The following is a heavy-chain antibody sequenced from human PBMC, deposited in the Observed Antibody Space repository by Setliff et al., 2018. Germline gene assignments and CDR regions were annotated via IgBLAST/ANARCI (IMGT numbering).Heavy chain of an antibody. V-gene: IGHV3-74*01. CDR3: VRGSAYSSGSFDC. CDR1: EFTLSTYW. D-gene: IGHD3-22*01. CDR2: INSDGSTT. Sequence: PGGSLRLSCAASEFTLSTYWIHWVRQAPRKGLVWVSRINSDGSTTTYADSVKGRFTISRDNGKNTVYLQMSSLRAEDTAMYYCVRGSAYSSGSFDCWGQGTLVTVPQ. J-gene: IGHJ4*02.